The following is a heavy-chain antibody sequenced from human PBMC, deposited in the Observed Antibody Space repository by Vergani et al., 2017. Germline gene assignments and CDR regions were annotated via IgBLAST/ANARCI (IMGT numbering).Heavy chain of an antibody. Sequence: EVQLLESGGGLVQPGGSLRLSCAASGFTFSSYAMSWVRQAPGKGLEWGSAISVSGGSTYYADSVKGRFTISRDNSKNTLYLQMNSLRAEETAVYYCAKLGMGGEFWSGSDYMDVWGKGTTVTVSS. CDR2: ISVSGGST. V-gene: IGHV3-23*01. CDR3: AKLGMGGEFWSGSDYMDV. J-gene: IGHJ6*03. CDR1: GFTFSSYA. D-gene: IGHD3-3*01.